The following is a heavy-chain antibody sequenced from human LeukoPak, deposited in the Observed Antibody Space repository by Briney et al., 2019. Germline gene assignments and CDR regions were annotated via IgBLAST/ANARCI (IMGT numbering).Heavy chain of an antibody. J-gene: IGHJ4*02. D-gene: IGHD6-19*01. V-gene: IGHV3-33*08. Sequence: PGGSLRLSCAASGFTFSSYGMHWVRQAPVKGLEWVAVIWYDGSNKYYADSVKGRFTISRDNSKNTLYLQMNSLRAEDTAVYYCARGSGWYRPIDYWGQGTLVTVSS. CDR2: IWYDGSNK. CDR1: GFTFSSYG. CDR3: ARGSGWYRPIDY.